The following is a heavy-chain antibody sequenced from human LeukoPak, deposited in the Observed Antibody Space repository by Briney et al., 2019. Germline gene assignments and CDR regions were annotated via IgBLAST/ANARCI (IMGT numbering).Heavy chain of an antibody. V-gene: IGHV3-23*01. CDR3: AKDGGAFSGSFRAFDI. J-gene: IGHJ3*02. CDR2: ISIDGDRT. Sequence: GGSLRLSCAASGFTFSSYAMNWVRQAPGKGLEWVSVISIDGDRTYYADSVKGRFTISRDNSKNTLYLQMNSLRAEDTAVYYCAKDGGAFSGSFRAFDIWGQGTMVTVSS. D-gene: IGHD1-26*01. CDR1: GFTFSSYA.